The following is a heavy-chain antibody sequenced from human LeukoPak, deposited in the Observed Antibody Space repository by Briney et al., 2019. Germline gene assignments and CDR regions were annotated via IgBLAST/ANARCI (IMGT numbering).Heavy chain of an antibody. V-gene: IGHV7-4-1*02. J-gene: IGHJ3*02. CDR2: INTNTGNP. Sequence: VASVTVSCKVSGYTFTSYAMNWVRQAPGQGLEWMGWINTNTGNPTYPQGFPGRFVFSLDTSVSTAYLQISSLKASDTAMYYCARPTYYYDSSGYFVDAFDIWGQGTMVTVSS. CDR3: ARPTYYYDSSGYFVDAFDI. CDR1: GYTFTSYA. D-gene: IGHD3-22*01.